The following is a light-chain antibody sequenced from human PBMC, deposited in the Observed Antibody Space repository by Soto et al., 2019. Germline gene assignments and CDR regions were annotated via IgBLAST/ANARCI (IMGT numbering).Light chain of an antibody. CDR1: QSVGSS. CDR3: QQYNSWPPIT. CDR2: GAS. Sequence: EIVVTQSPATLSVSPGERATLSCRVSQSVGSSLAWYQQKPGQAPRLLIYGASTRATGIPARFSGSGSGTEFTLTISSLQSEDFAVYYCQQYNSWPPITFGQGTRLEIK. J-gene: IGKJ5*01. V-gene: IGKV3-15*01.